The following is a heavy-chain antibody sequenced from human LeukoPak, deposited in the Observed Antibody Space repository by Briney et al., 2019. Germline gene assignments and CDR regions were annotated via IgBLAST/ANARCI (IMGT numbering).Heavy chain of an antibody. V-gene: IGHV4-34*01. CDR1: GGSFSGYY. J-gene: IGHJ4*02. CDR2: INHSGST. CDR3: ARWGEDGLDY. D-gene: IGHD3-10*01. Sequence: KPSETLSLTCAVYGGSFSGYYWSWIRQPPGKGLEWIGEINHSGSTNYNPSLKSRVTISVDTSKNQFSLKLSSVTAADTAVYYCARWGEDGLDYWGQGTLVTVSS.